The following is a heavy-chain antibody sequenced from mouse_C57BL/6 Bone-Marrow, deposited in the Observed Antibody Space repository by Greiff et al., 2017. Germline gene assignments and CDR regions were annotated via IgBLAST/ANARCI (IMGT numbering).Heavy chain of an antibody. CDR1: GFTFSSYG. CDR2: ISSGGSYT. CDR3: ARRPERYGSSYGYWYFDV. V-gene: IGHV5-6*01. J-gene: IGHJ1*03. Sequence: EVQVVESGGDLVKPGGSLKLSCAASGFTFSSYGMSWVRQTPDKRLEWVATISSGGSYTYYPDSVKGRFTISRDNAKNTLYLQMSSLKSEDTAMYYCARRPERYGSSYGYWYFDVWGTGTTVTVSS. D-gene: IGHD1-1*01.